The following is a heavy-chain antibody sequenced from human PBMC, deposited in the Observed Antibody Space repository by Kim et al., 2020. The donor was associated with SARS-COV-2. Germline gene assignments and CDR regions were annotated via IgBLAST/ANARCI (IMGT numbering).Heavy chain of an antibody. J-gene: IGHJ6*02. CDR1: GFTFSSYW. V-gene: IGHV3-7*01. Sequence: GGSLRLSCAASGFTFSSYWMSWVRQAPGKGLEWVANIKQDGSEKYYVDSVKGRFTISRDNAKNSLYLQMNSLRAEDTAVYYCARGPPYCSSTSCHRPNYYYYGMDVWGQGTTVTVSS. D-gene: IGHD2-2*01. CDR2: IKQDGSEK. CDR3: ARGPPYCSSTSCHRPNYYYYGMDV.